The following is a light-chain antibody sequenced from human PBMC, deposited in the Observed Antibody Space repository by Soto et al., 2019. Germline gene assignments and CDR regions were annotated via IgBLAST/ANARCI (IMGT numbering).Light chain of an antibody. CDR3: QQYDNFPLT. CDR1: QDISNY. V-gene: IGKV1-33*01. Sequence: DIQMTQSPSSLSASVGDRVTITCQASQDISNYLIWYQQKPGKAPKLLIYDASNLETGVPSRFSGSGSGTDFTFTISSLQTEDIATYYCQQYDNFPLTFGGGTKVDIK. J-gene: IGKJ4*01. CDR2: DAS.